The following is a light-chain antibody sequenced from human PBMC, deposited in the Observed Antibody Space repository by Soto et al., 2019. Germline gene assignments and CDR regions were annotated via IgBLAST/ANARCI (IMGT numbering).Light chain of an antibody. Sequence: EIVMTQSPATLSVSPGERAILSCRASQSVSTSLAWYQKKPGLPPRLLMYATSSRATGIPDRFTGSGSATDFTLTISRVEPGDSAVYYCQQYGGSPFTFGQGTKLEI. J-gene: IGKJ2*01. V-gene: IGKV3-20*01. CDR3: QQYGGSPFT. CDR1: QSVSTS. CDR2: ATS.